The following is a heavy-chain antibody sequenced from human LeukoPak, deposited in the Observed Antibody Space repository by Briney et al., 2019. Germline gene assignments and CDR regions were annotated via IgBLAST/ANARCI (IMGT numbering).Heavy chain of an antibody. CDR2: ISYTGTYI. D-gene: IGHD1-26*01. CDR1: GFTSSGYA. V-gene: IGHV3-21*04. J-gene: IGHJ4*02. CDR3: VRDRGTYRPIDY. Sequence: GGSLRLSCAASGFTSSGYAMSWVRQAPGKGLEWVSSISYTGTYIYYADSVKGRFTISRDNAQNSLYLQMNSLRAEDTAIYYCVRDRGTYRPIDYWGQGTLVTVSS.